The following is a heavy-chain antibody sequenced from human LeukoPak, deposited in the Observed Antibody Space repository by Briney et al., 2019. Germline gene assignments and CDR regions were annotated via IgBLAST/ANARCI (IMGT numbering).Heavy chain of an antibody. Sequence: PGGSLRLSCAASGFTFDRFTIHWVRQTPGKGPEWVSLINRRGHTFYADSVKGRFTISRDNSRNSVFLQMNSLRPEDTALYHCAKEVDCPSDCLFFHSWGQGTLVTVSS. V-gene: IGHV3-43*01. D-gene: IGHD2-21*02. CDR3: AKEVDCPSDCLFFHS. CDR2: INRRGHT. J-gene: IGHJ4*02. CDR1: GFTFDRFT.